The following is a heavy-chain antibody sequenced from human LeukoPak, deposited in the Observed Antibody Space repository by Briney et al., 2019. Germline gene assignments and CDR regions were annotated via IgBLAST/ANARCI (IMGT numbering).Heavy chain of an antibody. J-gene: IGHJ4*02. Sequence: PGGSLRLSCSASGFTFSSYAMHWVRQAPGEELEYISGVTSDGGTTYHADSVKGRFTISRDNSKNTLYLQMSSLRVEDTAVYYCVKVSSTVGATYFDCWGQGTLVTVSS. CDR1: GFTFSSYA. CDR2: VTSDGGTT. V-gene: IGHV3-64D*06. D-gene: IGHD1-26*01. CDR3: VKVSSTVGATYFDC.